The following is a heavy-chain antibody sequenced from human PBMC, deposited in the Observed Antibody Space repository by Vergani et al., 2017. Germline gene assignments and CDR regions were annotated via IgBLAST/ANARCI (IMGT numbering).Heavy chain of an antibody. CDR2: ISAYNGNT. CDR3: ARPAGGYSGYDQNWYFDL. D-gene: IGHD5-12*01. V-gene: IGHV1-18*01. J-gene: IGHJ2*01. CDR1: GYTFTSYG. Sequence: QVHLVQSGAEVKKPGASVKVSCKASGYTFTSYGISWVRQAPGQGLEWMGWISAYNGNTNYAQKLQGRVTMTTDTSTSTAYMELRSLRSDDTAVYYCARPAGGYSGYDQNWYFDLWGRGTLVTVSS.